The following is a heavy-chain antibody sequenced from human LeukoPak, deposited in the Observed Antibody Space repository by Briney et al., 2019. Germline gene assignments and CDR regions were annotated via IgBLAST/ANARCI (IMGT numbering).Heavy chain of an antibody. D-gene: IGHD3-3*01. CDR3: ARGEWGDP. CDR2: IYSGGST. V-gene: IGHV3-53*05. Sequence: GGYLRLYCAASGFTGSSNYMSWLRQAPGKGLEWVSVIYSGGSTYYADSVKGRFTISIDTSKNTLYLQRNSLRGDDTALYYCARGEWGDPWGQGTLDSVS. CDR1: GFTGSSNY. J-gene: IGHJ5*02.